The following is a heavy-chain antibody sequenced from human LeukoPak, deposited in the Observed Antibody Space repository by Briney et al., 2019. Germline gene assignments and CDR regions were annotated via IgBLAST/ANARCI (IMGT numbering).Heavy chain of an antibody. CDR3: AKDIGWTNSGGSPGYFDY. CDR1: GFTFSSYG. J-gene: IGHJ4*02. V-gene: IGHV3-30*02. CDR2: IRYDGSNK. Sequence: GGSLRLSCAASGFTFSSYGMHWVRQAPGKGLEWVAFIRYDGSNKYYADSVKGRFTISRDNAKNSLYLQMNSLRAEDTALYYCAKDIGWTNSGGSPGYFDYWGQGTLVTVSS. D-gene: IGHD2-15*01.